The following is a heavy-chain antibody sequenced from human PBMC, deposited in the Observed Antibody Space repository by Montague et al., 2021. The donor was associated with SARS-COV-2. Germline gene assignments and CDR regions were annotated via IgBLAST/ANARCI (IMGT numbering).Heavy chain of an antibody. CDR1: GGSISSYY. V-gene: IGHV4-59*01. CDR2: IYYSGST. CDR3: ARALYCSDGSCYPDGFDP. Sequence: SETLSLTCTVSGGSISSYYWSWIRQPPGKGLEWIGYIYYSGSTNYNPSLKSRVTISVDTSKNQFSLKLSSVTAADTAVYYCARALYCSDGSCYPDGFDPWGQGTLVTVSS. J-gene: IGHJ5*02. D-gene: IGHD2-15*01.